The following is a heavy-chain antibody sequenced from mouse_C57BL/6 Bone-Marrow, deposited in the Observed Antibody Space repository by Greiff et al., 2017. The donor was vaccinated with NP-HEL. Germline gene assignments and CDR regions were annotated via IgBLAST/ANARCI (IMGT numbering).Heavy chain of an antibody. CDR2: FYPGSGGT. CDR3: ARHGDYFGSSYWYVDV. CDR1: GYTFTEYT. J-gene: IGHJ1*03. D-gene: IGHD1-1*01. V-gene: IGHV1-62-2*01. Sequence: VHLVESGAELVKPGASVKLSCKASGYTFTEYTIHWVKQRSGQGLEWIGWFYPGSGGTKYNEKFKDKATLTADKSSSTVYMDLSRLTSEDSAVYFCARHGDYFGSSYWYVDVWGTGTTVTVSS.